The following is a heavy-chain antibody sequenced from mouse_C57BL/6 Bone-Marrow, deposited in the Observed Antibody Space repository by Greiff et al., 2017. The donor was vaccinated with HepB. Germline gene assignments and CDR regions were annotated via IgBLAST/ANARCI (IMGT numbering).Heavy chain of an antibody. CDR2: INPSSGYT. CDR3: ARTYYYGSSWYFDV. D-gene: IGHD1-1*01. V-gene: IGHV1-4*01. Sequence: QVQLQQSGAELARPGASVKMSCKASGYTFTSYTMHWVKQRPGQGLEWIGYINPSSGYTKYNQKFKDKATLTAAKTSSTAYMQLSSLTSEDSAVYYCARTYYYGSSWYFDVWGTGTTVTVSS. J-gene: IGHJ1*03. CDR1: GYTFTSYT.